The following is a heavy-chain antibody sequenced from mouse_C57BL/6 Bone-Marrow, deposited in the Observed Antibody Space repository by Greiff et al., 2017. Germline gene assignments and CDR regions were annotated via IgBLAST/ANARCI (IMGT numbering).Heavy chain of an antibody. CDR1: GYTFTDYY. V-gene: IGHV1-26*01. D-gene: IGHD1-1*01. CDR3: ARRAYYYGSSYDYFDY. Sequence: EVQLQQSGPELVKPGASVKISCKASGYTFTDYYMNWVKQSHGKSLEWIGDINPNNGGTSYNQKFKGKATLTVDKSSSTAYMELRSLTSEDSAVYYCARRAYYYGSSYDYFDYWGQGTTLTVSS. CDR2: INPNNGGT. J-gene: IGHJ2*01.